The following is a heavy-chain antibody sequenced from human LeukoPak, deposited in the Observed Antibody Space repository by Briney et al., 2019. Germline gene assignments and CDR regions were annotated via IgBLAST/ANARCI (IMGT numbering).Heavy chain of an antibody. CDR1: GGTFSSYA. V-gene: IGHV1-69*05. D-gene: IGHD6-13*01. J-gene: IGHJ4*02. CDR3: ASLRYSSSWKFDY. Sequence: SVKVSCKASGGTFSSYAISWARQAPGQGLEWMGGIIPIFGTANYAQKFQGRVTITTDESTSTAYMELSSLRSEDTAVYYCASLRYSSSWKFDYWGQGTLVTVSS. CDR2: IIPIFGTA.